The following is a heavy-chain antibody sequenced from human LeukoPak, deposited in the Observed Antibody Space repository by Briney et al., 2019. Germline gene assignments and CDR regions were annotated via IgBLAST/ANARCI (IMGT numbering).Heavy chain of an antibody. J-gene: IGHJ4*02. CDR2: ISGSGGDT. D-gene: IGHD3-22*01. V-gene: IGHV3-23*01. CDR1: GFTFSSYA. Sequence: GSLRLSCAASGFTFSSYAMNWVRQAPGQGLEWVSGISGSGGDTYYADSVKGRLTISRDNSKNTLYLQMNSLRAEDTAVYYCAKSSSYYDSSGYLYYFDYWGQGTLVTVSS. CDR3: AKSSSYYDSSGYLYYFDY.